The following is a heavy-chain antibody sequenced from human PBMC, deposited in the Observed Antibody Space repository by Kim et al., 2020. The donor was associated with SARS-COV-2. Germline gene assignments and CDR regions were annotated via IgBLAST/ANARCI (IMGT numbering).Heavy chain of an antibody. CDR3: ARRVKYNWNVNFDY. D-gene: IGHD1-20*01. CDR2: IYPGDSDT. CDR1: GYSFTSYW. Sequence: GESLKISCKGSGYSFTSYWIGWVRQMPGKGLEWMGIIYPGDSDTRYSPSFKGKVTISADKSISTAYLQWSSLKASDTAMYYCARRVKYNWNVNFDYWGQGTLVTVSS. J-gene: IGHJ4*02. V-gene: IGHV5-51*01.